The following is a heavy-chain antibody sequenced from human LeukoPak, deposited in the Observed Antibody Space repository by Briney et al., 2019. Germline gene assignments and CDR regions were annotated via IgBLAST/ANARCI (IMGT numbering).Heavy chain of an antibody. CDR2: IYYSGST. CDR3: ARDLMVRGVSNWFDP. D-gene: IGHD3-10*01. Sequence: SETLSLTCTVSGGSISSYYWSWIRQPPGKGLEWIGYIYYSGSTNYNPSLKSRVTMSVDTSKNQFSLKLSSVTAADTAVYYCARDLMVRGVSNWFDPWGQGTLVTVSS. CDR1: GGSISSYY. V-gene: IGHV4-59*12. J-gene: IGHJ5*02.